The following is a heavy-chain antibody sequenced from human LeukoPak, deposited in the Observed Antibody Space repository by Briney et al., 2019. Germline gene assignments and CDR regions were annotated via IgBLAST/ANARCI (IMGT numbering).Heavy chain of an antibody. CDR3: ARTSGYSSGWYMDYFDY. Sequence: SETLSLTCTVSGGSISSGSYYWSWIRQPAGKGLEWIGRIYTSGSTNYNPSLKSRVTISVDTSKNQFSLKPSSVTAADTAVYYCARTSGYSSGWYMDYFDYWGQGTLVTVSS. CDR2: IYTSGST. D-gene: IGHD6-19*01. V-gene: IGHV4-61*02. J-gene: IGHJ4*02. CDR1: GGSISSGSYY.